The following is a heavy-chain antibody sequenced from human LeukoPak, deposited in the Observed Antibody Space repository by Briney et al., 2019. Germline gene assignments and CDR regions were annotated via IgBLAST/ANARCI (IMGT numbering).Heavy chain of an antibody. CDR1: GGSINSSRYY. Sequence: KPSETLSLTCTVSGGSINSSRYYWGWIRQPPGKGLEWIGSIYYSGSTYYNPSLKSRVTISVDTSKNQFSLKLSSVTAADTAVYYCASHKENRPIFGVGRPVDFWGQGTLVTVSS. V-gene: IGHV4-39*01. J-gene: IGHJ4*02. CDR2: IYYSGST. CDR3: ASHKENRPIFGVGRPVDF. D-gene: IGHD3-3*01.